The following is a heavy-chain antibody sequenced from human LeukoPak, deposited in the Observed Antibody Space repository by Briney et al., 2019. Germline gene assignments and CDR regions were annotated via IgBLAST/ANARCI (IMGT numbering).Heavy chain of an antibody. J-gene: IGHJ3*02. Sequence: ASVKVSCKVSGYTLTELSVHWVRQAPGKGLEWMGGFDPEDGETIYAQKFQGRVTMTEDTSTDTAYMELSSLRSEDTAVYYCASDCIVVVPAAISGAFDIWGQGTMVTVSS. CDR2: FDPEDGET. CDR3: ASDCIVVVPAAISGAFDI. D-gene: IGHD2-2*02. CDR1: GYTLTELS. V-gene: IGHV1-24*01.